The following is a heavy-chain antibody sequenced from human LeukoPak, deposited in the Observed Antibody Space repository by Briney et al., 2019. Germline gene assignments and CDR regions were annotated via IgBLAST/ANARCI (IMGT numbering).Heavy chain of an antibody. CDR3: AGFTIFGVVRYAFDI. J-gene: IGHJ3*02. CDR2: INHSGST. V-gene: IGHV4-34*01. Sequence: SETLLLTCAVYGGSFSGYYWSWIRQPPGKGLEWIGEINHSGSTNYNPSLKSRVTISVDTSKNQFSLKLSSVTAADTAVYYCAGFTIFGVVRYAFDIWGQGTMVTVSS. D-gene: IGHD3-3*01. CDR1: GGSFSGYY.